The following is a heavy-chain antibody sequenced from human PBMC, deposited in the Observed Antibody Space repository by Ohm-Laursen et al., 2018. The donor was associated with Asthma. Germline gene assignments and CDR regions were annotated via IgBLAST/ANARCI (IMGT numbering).Heavy chain of an antibody. CDR3: AKDSSATTSPSFDY. CDR1: EFTFSRYA. Sequence: SLRLSCTASEFTFSRYAIHWVRQAPGKGLEWVAVISHDGSKKYYADSVKGRFTISRDNSKNTLYLQMNSLRAEDTAVYYCAKDSSATTSPSFDYWGQGTLVTVSS. J-gene: IGHJ4*02. V-gene: IGHV3-30*18. D-gene: IGHD1-1*01. CDR2: ISHDGSKK.